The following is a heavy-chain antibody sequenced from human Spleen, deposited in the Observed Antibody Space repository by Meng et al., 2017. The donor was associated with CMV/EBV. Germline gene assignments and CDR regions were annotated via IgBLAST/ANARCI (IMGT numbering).Heavy chain of an antibody. CDR3: ARDGYCSNGVGYMHYFDY. Sequence: SLKISCVVSGFNFEDYGMHWVRQPPGKGLEWVSFISWNSGTQAYAGSVKGRFTIARDNAKNSLYLQMTSLRAEDTAVYYCARDGYCSNGVGYMHYFDYWGQGTRVTFSS. V-gene: IGHV3-9*01. D-gene: IGHD2-8*01. CDR1: GFNFEDYG. CDR2: ISWNSGTQ. J-gene: IGHJ4*02.